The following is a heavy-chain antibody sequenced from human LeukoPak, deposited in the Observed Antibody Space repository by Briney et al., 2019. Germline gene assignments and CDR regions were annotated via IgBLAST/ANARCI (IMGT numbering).Heavy chain of an antibody. Sequence: GGSLRLSCAASGFTFSSYAMSWVRQAPGKGLEWVSIISGSGGSTYYADSVKGRFTISRDNSKNTLYLQMNSLRAEDTAVYYCAKARSGSYYRDTTLYYWGQGTLVTVSS. J-gene: IGHJ4*02. CDR1: GFTFSSYA. CDR2: ISGSGGST. D-gene: IGHD3-10*01. CDR3: AKARSGSYYRDTTLYY. V-gene: IGHV3-23*01.